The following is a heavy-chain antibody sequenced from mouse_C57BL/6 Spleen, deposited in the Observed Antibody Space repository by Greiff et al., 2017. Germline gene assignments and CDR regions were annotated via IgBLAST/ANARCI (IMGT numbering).Heavy chain of an antibody. D-gene: IGHD1-1*01. CDR1: GYSFTDYN. CDR3: ASEKLHYYGSSPSYAMDY. Sequence: VQLQQSGPELVKPGASVKISCKASGYSFTDYNMNWVKQSNGKSLEWIGEINPNYGTTSYNQQFKGKATLTVDQSSSTAYMQLNSLTSEDSAVYYCASEKLHYYGSSPSYAMDYWGQGTSVTVSS. CDR2: INPNYGTT. V-gene: IGHV1-39*01. J-gene: IGHJ4*01.